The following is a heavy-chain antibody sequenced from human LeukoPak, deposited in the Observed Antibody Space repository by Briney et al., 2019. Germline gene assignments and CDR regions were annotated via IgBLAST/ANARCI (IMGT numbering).Heavy chain of an antibody. V-gene: IGHV4-31*03. CDR1: GGSISSGIYY. J-gene: IGHJ5*02. Sequence: SETLSLTCTISGGSISSGIYYWTWIRHHPGKGLEWIGYINYSGNIYYNPSLKSRVTMSVDKSKNQFSLRLRSVTAADTAVYFCARYDSATMSGWFDPWGRGTLVTVSS. D-gene: IGHD2-2*01. CDR2: INYSGNI. CDR3: ARYDSATMSGWFDP.